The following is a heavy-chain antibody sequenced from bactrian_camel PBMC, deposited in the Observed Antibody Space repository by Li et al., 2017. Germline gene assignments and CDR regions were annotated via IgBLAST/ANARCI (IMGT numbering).Heavy chain of an antibody. Sequence: HVQLVESGGGSVQPGGSLRLSCAASGNLYNLNCLGWFRQAPGMEREGVAALGAGGSKTYYADSVKGRFTISQDMAKNTLDLQLDSLEPEDTAMYYCAAGPSCQEGAGMAGYETQGQGTQVTVS. V-gene: IGHV3S54*01. D-gene: IGHD1*01. CDR1: GNLYNLNC. CDR2: LGAGGSKT. J-gene: IGHJ4*01.